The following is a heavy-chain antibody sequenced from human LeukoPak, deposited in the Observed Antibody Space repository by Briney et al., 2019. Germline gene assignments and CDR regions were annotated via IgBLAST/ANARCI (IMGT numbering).Heavy chain of an antibody. Sequence: GGSLRLSCAASGFTFDDYGMSWVRQAPGKGLEWVSGINWNGGSTGYADSVKGRFTISRDNARNSLYLQMNSLRAEDTALYYCARSLAPGAFDYWGQGTLVTVSS. J-gene: IGHJ4*02. CDR1: GFTFDDYG. CDR2: INWNGGST. V-gene: IGHV3-20*04. D-gene: IGHD1-26*01. CDR3: ARSLAPGAFDY.